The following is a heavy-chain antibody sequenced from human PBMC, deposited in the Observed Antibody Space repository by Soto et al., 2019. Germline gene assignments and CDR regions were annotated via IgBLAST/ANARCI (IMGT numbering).Heavy chain of an antibody. CDR2: ISTYSGDT. CDR1: GYTFFTYD. J-gene: IGHJ5*02. V-gene: IGHV1-18*01. CDR3: ARHHGPTTSEYWFDP. D-gene: IGHD1-1*01. Sequence: QVHLVQSGVEVKTPGASVKVSCQASGYTFFTYDISWVRPAPGQGLEWMGWISTYSGDTKYAQQLQCIVSMTTDTTMTTGYLQLRSLRTDATAVYYGARHHGPTTSEYWFDPWGQGTLVTGSS.